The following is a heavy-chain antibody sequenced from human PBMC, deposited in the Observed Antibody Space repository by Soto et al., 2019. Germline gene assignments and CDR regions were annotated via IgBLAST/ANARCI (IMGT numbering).Heavy chain of an antibody. V-gene: IGHV1-69*01. D-gene: IGHD1-26*01. CDR1: GGTFSSYS. CDR3: ARAGGRHSGGMDY. J-gene: IGHJ4*02. CDR2: IIPIFGTA. Sequence: QVQLVQSGAEVKKPGSSVKVSCKASGGTFSSYSINWVRQAPGQGLEWMGEIIPIFGTANYAQKFQGRVTMTADESTSTAYMELCSLRSEETAVYYCARAGGRHSGGMDYWGQGTLVTVSS.